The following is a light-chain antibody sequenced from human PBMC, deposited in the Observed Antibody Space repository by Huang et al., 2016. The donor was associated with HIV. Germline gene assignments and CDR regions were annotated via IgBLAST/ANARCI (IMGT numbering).Light chain of an antibody. CDR1: QGISSY. J-gene: IGKJ2*01. CDR3: QQLNNYPRT. Sequence: IQLTQSPSSLSASVGDRVTITCRASQGISSYLAWYQQKPGKAPKLLIYAASTLQSGVPSRFSCSGSGTDFTLTISSLQPEDFATYYCQQLNNYPRTFGQGTKLEI. CDR2: AAS. V-gene: IGKV1-9*01.